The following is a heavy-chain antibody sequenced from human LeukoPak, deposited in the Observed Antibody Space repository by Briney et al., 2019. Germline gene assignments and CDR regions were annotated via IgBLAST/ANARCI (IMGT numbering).Heavy chain of an antibody. CDR1: GYTFTSYA. J-gene: IGHJ3*02. CDR3: AREYQQWLVFAFDI. V-gene: IGHV7-4-1*02. CDR2: INTNTGNP. D-gene: IGHD6-19*01. Sequence: ASVKVSCKASGYTFTSYAMNWVRQVPGQGLEWMGWINTNTGNPTCAQGFTGRFVFSLDTSVSTAYLQISSLKAEDTAVYYCAREYQQWLVFAFDIWGQGTKVTVSS.